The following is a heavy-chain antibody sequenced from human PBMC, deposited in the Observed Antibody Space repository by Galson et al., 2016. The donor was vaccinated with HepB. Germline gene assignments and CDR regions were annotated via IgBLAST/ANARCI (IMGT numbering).Heavy chain of an antibody. J-gene: IGHJ6*02. CDR1: GGSTTSNER. Sequence: ETLSLTCAVSGGSTTSNERWTWVRQSAGKGLEWIGEVSLSVRTTYNPSLNNRVSISLDKPKNQMSLRVTAVTAADTGVYFCARDGGIRLPYGLDVWGLGTTVAVSS. V-gene: IGHV4-4*01. CDR2: VSLSVRT. D-gene: IGHD6-13*01. CDR3: ARDGGIRLPYGLDV.